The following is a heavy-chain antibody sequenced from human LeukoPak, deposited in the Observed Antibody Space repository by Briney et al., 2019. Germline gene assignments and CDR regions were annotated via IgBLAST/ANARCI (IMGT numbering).Heavy chain of an antibody. D-gene: IGHD3/OR15-3a*01. CDR1: GYTFTGYY. CDR3: ARDRGADWLPDY. J-gene: IGHJ4*02. CDR2: INPNSGGT. Sequence: GASVKVSCKASGYTFTGYYMHWVRQAPGQGLEWMGWINPNSGGTNYAQKFQGRVTMTRDTSISTAYMELSRLRSDDMAVYYCARDRGADWLPDYWGQGTLVTVSS. V-gene: IGHV1-2*02.